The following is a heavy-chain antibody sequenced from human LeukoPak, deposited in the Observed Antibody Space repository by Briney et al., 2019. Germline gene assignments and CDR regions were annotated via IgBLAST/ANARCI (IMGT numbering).Heavy chain of an antibody. CDR2: INHDGGDK. CDR3: AITGGPTVTAFDL. CDR1: GFIFRNYW. J-gene: IGHJ4*02. D-gene: IGHD4-17*01. V-gene: IGHV3-7*02. Sequence: GGSLRLSCVASGFIFRNYWMSWVRQAPGKGLDWVANINHDGGDKNYVDSVKGRFTISRDNAKSSLYLQMSSLRVEDTAVYYCAITGGPTVTAFDLWGQGILVTVSS.